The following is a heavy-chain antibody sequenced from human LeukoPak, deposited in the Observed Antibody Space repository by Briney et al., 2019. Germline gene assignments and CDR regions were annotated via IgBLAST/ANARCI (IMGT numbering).Heavy chain of an antibody. V-gene: IGHV3-23*01. CDR2: ISGSGTST. CDR3: AKAPSGYYTQDFDY. D-gene: IGHD3-3*01. J-gene: IGHJ4*02. CDR1: GFIFSYYA. Sequence: GGSLRLSCAASGFIFSYYAMIWVRQAPGKGLEWVSGISGSGTSTYYADSVKGRFTISRDNSKNTLYLQVNSLRAEDTAVYYCAKAPSGYYTQDFDYWGQGTLVTVSS.